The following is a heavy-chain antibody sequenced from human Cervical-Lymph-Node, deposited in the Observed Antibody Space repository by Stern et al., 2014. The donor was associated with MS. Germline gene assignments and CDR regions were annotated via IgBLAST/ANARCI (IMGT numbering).Heavy chain of an antibody. D-gene: IGHD4-17*01. V-gene: IGHV1-46*01. CDR2: INPDGDIT. CDR1: GYTFTNYY. CDR3: AREDVLPYGDYLSVYNDY. J-gene: IGHJ4*02. Sequence: QVQLVQSGAEVKNPGASVKVSCKASGYTFTNYYVNWVRQAPGQGLEWMGVINPDGDITTYARKFQGRVTMTRDTSTNTVYMELTSLRSEDTAVYYCAREDVLPYGDYLSVYNDYWGQGTLVTVSS.